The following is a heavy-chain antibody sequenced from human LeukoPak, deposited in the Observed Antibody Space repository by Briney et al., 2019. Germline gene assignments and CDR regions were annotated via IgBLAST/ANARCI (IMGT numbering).Heavy chain of an antibody. CDR1: GFTFSTYT. CDR2: ISSSSTYI. J-gene: IGHJ4*02. V-gene: IGHV3-21*01. Sequence: KPGGSLRLSCAASGFTFSTYTMNWVRQAPGKGLEWASSISSSSTYIYYADSVKGRFTISRDNAKNSLYLQMNSLRAEDTAVYYCATDEVYGEQYYFDYWGQGTLVTVSS. CDR3: ATDEVYGEQYYFDY. D-gene: IGHD4/OR15-4a*01.